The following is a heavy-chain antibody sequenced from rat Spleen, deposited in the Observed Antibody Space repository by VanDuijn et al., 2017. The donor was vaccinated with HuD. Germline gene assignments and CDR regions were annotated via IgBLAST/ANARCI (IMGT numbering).Heavy chain of an antibody. Sequence: EVQLVESGGGLVQPGRSMKLSCAASGFTFSNYYMAWVRQAPTKGLEWVASISTGGGNTYYRDSVKGRFTISRDNAKSTLYLQMDSLRSEDTATYYCARHGYGGYDDWFAYWGQGTLVTVSS. CDR2: ISTGGGNT. CDR3: ARHGYGGYDDWFAY. D-gene: IGHD1-11*01. V-gene: IGHV5-25*01. CDR1: GFTFSNYY. J-gene: IGHJ3*01.